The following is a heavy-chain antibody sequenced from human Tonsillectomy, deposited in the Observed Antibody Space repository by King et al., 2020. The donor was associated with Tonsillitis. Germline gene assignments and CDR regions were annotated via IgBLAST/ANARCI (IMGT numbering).Heavy chain of an antibody. D-gene: IGHD3-10*01. CDR3: ARESYGSGSRYYYYYMDV. V-gene: IGHV1-69*09. CDR2: IIPILGIA. CDR1: GGTFSSYA. Sequence: QLVQSGAEVKKPGSSVKVSCKASGGTFSSYAISWVRQAPGQGLEWMGRIIPILGIANYAPKFQGRVTITADKSTSTAYMELSSLRSEDTAVYYCARESYGSGSRYYYYYMDVWGKGTTVTVSS. J-gene: IGHJ6*03.